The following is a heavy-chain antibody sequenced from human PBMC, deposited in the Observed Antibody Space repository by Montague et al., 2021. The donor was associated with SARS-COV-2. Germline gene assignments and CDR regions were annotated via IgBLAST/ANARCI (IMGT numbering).Heavy chain of an antibody. D-gene: IGHD2-21*02. CDR2: IGASGNDT. CDR3: AKRVVVTSYRYFDY. V-gene: IGHV3-23*01. Sequence: SLRLSCAASGFRFSGYAMSWVRQAPGKGLEWVSAIGASGNDTYYADSVRGRFTSSRDNSKNMLYLRLNSLRVEDTTVYYCAKRVVVTSYRYFDYWGQGTLVTVSS. CDR1: GFRFSGYA. J-gene: IGHJ4*02.